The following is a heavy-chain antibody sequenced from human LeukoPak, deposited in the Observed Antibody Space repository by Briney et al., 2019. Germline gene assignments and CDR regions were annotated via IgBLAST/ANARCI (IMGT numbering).Heavy chain of an antibody. CDR1: GGSISSSSYY. Sequence: PSETLSLTCTVSGGSISSSSYYWGWIRQPPGKGLEWIGSIYYSGSTYYNPSLKSRVTISVDTSKNQFSLKLSSVTAADTAVYYCASTVGYYGSGSLSYYYYMDVWGKGTTVTISS. D-gene: IGHD3-10*01. V-gene: IGHV4-39*01. CDR3: ASTVGYYGSGSLSYYYYMDV. CDR2: IYYSGST. J-gene: IGHJ6*03.